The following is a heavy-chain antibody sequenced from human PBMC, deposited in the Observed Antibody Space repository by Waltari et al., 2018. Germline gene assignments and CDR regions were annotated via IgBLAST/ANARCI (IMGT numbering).Heavy chain of an antibody. CDR3: ARDYGDYEGVP. J-gene: IGHJ5*02. D-gene: IGHD4-17*01. V-gene: IGHV4-39*07. CDR2: IYYSGST. CDR1: GGPIRSSSYS. Sequence: QVQLQESGPGLVKPSQTLSLTCTVSGGPIRSSSYSWGWIRQPPGKGLEWIGSIYYSGSTYYNPSLKSRVTISVDTSKNQFSLKLSSVTAADTAVYYCARDYGDYEGVPWGQGTLVTVSS.